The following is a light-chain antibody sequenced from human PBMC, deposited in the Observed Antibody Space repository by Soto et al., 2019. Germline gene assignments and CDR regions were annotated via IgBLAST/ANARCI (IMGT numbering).Light chain of an antibody. CDR3: QKYNSAPLT. V-gene: IGKV1-27*01. CDR2: ASS. Sequence: DIQMTQSPSSLSASLGDRVTITCRASQGIGVYLAWFQQKPGKVPKLLIYASSALQSGVPSRFSGSGSGTDFTLTISSLQPEDISAYYCQKYNSAPLTCGGGTKVDIK. J-gene: IGKJ4*01. CDR1: QGIGVY.